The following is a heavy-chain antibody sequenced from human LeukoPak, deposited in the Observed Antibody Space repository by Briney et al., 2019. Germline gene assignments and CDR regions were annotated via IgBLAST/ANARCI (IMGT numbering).Heavy chain of an antibody. CDR2: IYSGGNT. CDR3: ARDGRNTTNYNWFDS. J-gene: IGHJ5*01. CDR1: GFTVSSNY. V-gene: IGHV3-53*01. Sequence: GGSLRLSCAASGFTVSSNYMSWVRQAPGKGLECVSLIYSGGNTYYADSVKGRFTISRDNSKNTLYLQMDSLRAEDTVVYYCARDGRNTTNYNWFDSWGQGTLVTVSS. D-gene: IGHD2/OR15-2a*01.